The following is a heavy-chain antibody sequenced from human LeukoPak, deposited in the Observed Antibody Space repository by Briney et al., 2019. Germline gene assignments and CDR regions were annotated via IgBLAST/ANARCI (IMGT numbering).Heavy chain of an antibody. D-gene: IGHD4-17*01. J-gene: IGHJ4*02. CDR1: GFTVSNYA. CDR2: IKRIIDGGTT. CDR3: AAQGGSGDLRY. V-gene: IGHV3-15*01. Sequence: GGSLRLSCAASGFTVSNYAMGWVRQAPEKGLEWVGRIKRIIDGGTTDYAAPVKGRFTVSRDDSINTLYLQMSSLKTEDTAVYYCAAQGGSGDLRYWGQGTLVTVSS.